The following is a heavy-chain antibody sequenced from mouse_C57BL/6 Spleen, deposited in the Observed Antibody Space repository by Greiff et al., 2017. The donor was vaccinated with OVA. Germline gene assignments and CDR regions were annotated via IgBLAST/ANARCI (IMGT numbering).Heavy chain of an antibody. Sequence: VQLQQPGAELVKPGASVKLSCKASGYTFTSYWMHWVKQRPGQGLEWIGMIHPNSGSTNYNEKFKSKATLTVDKSSSTAYMQLSSLTSEDAAVDYCARTSPCYFDYWGQGTTLTVSS. V-gene: IGHV1-64*01. CDR3: ARTSPCYFDY. J-gene: IGHJ2*01. CDR1: GYTFTSYW. CDR2: IHPNSGST.